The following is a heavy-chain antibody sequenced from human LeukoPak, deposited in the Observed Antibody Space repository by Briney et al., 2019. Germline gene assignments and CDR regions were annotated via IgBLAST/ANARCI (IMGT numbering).Heavy chain of an antibody. D-gene: IGHD3-10*01. J-gene: IGHJ6*03. Sequence: SETLSLTCAVSGGSFSGYYWSWIRQPPGKGLEWIGEINHSGSSNYYPSLKSRVTISVDTSKNQFSLKLSSVTAADTAVYYCARDRDEYYYGSGYYYYMDVWGKGTTVTVSS. CDR1: GGSFSGYY. CDR2: INHSGSS. CDR3: ARDRDEYYYGSGYYYYMDV. V-gene: IGHV4-34*01.